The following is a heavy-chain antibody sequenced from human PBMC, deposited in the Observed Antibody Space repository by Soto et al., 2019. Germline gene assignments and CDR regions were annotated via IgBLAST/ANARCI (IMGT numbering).Heavy chain of an antibody. CDR3: ASTTYYYDSSGHSVFDY. CDR1: GGSISSYY. CDR2: IYTSGST. V-gene: IGHV4-4*07. D-gene: IGHD3-22*01. Sequence: SETLSLTCTVSGGSISSYYWSWIRQPAGKGLEWIGRIYTSGSTNYNPSLKSRVTMSVDTSKNQFSLKLSSVTAADTAVYYCASTTYYYDSSGHSVFDYWGQGTLVTVSS. J-gene: IGHJ4*02.